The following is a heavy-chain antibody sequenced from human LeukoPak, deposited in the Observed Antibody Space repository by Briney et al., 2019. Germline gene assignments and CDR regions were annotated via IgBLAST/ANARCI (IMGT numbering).Heavy chain of an antibody. Sequence: ASVKVSCKASGYTFTSYGITWVRQAPGQGLEWMGWISAYNGNTKYAERLQGRVTMTTDTSTSTAYMELRSLRSDDTAVYYCARDQVGSSGWYAQYYYYMDVWGKGTTVTISS. D-gene: IGHD6-19*01. J-gene: IGHJ6*03. CDR2: ISAYNGNT. CDR3: ARDQVGSSGWYAQYYYYMDV. CDR1: GYTFTSYG. V-gene: IGHV1-18*01.